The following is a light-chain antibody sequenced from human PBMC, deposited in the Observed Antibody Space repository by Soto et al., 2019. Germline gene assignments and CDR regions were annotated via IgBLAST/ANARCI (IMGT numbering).Light chain of an antibody. CDR1: SSDVGSYNL. Sequence: QSALTQPAYVSGSPGQSITISCTGTSSDVGSYNLVSWYQQHPGKAPKLMIYEGSKRPSGVSNRFSGSKSGNTASLTISGLQAEDEADYYCCSYARSSTYYVFGTGTKLTVL. CDR2: EGS. V-gene: IGLV2-23*01. J-gene: IGLJ1*01. CDR3: CSYARSSTYYV.